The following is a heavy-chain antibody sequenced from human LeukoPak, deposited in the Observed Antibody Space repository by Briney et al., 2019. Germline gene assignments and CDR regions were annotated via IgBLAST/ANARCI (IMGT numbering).Heavy chain of an antibody. J-gene: IGHJ4*02. V-gene: IGHV3-30*18. CDR1: GFTFSNCG. D-gene: IGHD3-10*01. Sequence: GRSLRLSCAASGFTFSNCGMHWVRQAPGKGLEWVALISYDGSNKYYADSLKGRFTISRDNSRNTLFLQMNSLRAEDTAVYYCAKEIGPFWFGETTYFDSWGQGTRVTVSS. CDR2: ISYDGSNK. CDR3: AKEIGPFWFGETTYFDS.